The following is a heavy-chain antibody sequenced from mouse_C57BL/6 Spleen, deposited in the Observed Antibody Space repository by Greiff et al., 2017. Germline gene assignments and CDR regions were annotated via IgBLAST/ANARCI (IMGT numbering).Heavy chain of an antibody. CDR1: GYTFTDYY. Sequence: EVQLQQSGPELVKPGASVKISCKASGYTFTDYYMNWVKQSHGKSLEWIGDINPNNGGTSYNQKFKGKATLTVDKSSSTAYMELRSLTSEDSAGYYCARHDRMYYYFDYWGQGTTLTVSS. CDR3: ARHDRMYYYFDY. J-gene: IGHJ2*01. CDR2: INPNNGGT. V-gene: IGHV1-26*01. D-gene: IGHD3-2*01.